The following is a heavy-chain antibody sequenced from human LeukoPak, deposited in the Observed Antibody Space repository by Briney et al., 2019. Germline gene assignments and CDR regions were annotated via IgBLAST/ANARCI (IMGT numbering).Heavy chain of an antibody. CDR3: ARLLYYYDI. D-gene: IGHD3-10*01. J-gene: IGHJ3*02. V-gene: IGHV4-34*01. Sequence: SETLSLTCAVYGGSFSGYYWSWIRQPPGKGLEWIGEINHSGSTNYNPSLKSRVTISVDTPKNQFSLKLSSVTAADTAVYYCARLLYYYDIWGQGTMVTVSS. CDR1: GGSFSGYY. CDR2: INHSGST.